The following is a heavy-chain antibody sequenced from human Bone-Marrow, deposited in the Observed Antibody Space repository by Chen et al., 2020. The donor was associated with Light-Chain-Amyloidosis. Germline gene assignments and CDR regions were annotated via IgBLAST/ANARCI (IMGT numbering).Heavy chain of an antibody. Sequence: EVQLLESGGGLVRPGGSLRLSCAASGFSFNDYAMSWVRQAPGKGLEWVSDIRDSGGNTNYADSVKGRFTISRDNSKNTLYLDMNSLRVDDTALYYCARDTYYYDNIDYYSWFDPWGQGTLVTVSS. V-gene: IGHV3-23*01. CDR3: ARDTYYYDNIDYYSWFDP. CDR2: IRDSGGNT. J-gene: IGHJ5*02. CDR1: GFSFNDYA. D-gene: IGHD3-22*01.